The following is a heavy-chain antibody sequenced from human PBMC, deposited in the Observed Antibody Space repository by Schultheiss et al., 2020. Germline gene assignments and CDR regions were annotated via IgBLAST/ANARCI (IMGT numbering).Heavy chain of an antibody. V-gene: IGHV3-9*01. CDR2: IAWNGGSNV. CDR3: ARHFPYISDSRVGMDV. J-gene: IGHJ6*02. Sequence: GGSLRLSCAASGFTFDDYAMHWVRQAPGKGLEWVSGIAWNGGSNVGYADSVKGRFIISRDNANNSLYLQMNTLSAEDTAVYYCARHFPYISDSRVGMDVWGQGTTVTVSS. CDR1: GFTFDDYA. D-gene: IGHD6-19*01.